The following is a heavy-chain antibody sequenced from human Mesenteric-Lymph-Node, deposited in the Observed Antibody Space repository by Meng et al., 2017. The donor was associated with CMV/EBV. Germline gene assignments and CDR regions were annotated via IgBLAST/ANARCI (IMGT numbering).Heavy chain of an antibody. Sequence: RNYAMSWVRQAPGKGLEWVSAISGSGGSTYYADSVKGRFTISRDNSKNTLYLQMNSLRAEDTAVYYCAKVRITRFLDGRVVVDAFDIWGQGTMVTVSS. CDR2: ISGSGGST. D-gene: IGHD3-3*01. CDR3: AKVRITRFLDGRVVVDAFDI. CDR1: RNYA. J-gene: IGHJ3*02. V-gene: IGHV3-23*01.